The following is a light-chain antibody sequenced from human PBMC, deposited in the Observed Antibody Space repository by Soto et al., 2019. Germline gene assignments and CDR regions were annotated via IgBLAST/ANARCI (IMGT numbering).Light chain of an antibody. CDR1: QSLVYTNGITY. Sequence: DVVMTQSPLALPATLGQPASISCRSSQSLVYTNGITYLNRFQQRPGQSPRRLIYEVSNRDSGVPDRFSGSGSGTDFTLKISRVESEDIGVYYCMQGTHWPRTFGQGTKVEVK. CDR2: EVS. J-gene: IGKJ1*01. CDR3: MQGTHWPRT. V-gene: IGKV2-30*01.